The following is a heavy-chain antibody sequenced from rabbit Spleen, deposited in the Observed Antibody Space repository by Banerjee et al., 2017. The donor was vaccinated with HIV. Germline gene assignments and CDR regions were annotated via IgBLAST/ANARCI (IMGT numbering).Heavy chain of an antibody. CDR1: GFDFSSTYY. Sequence: QEQLVESGGGLVQPEGSLTLTCTASGFDFSSTYYICWVRQAPGKGLELIACIYTSVGSTWYASRVNGRFTISRSTSLNTVDLKMTSLTAADTATYFCARSGDDYTDYFNLWGQGTLVTVS. D-gene: IGHD2-1*01. V-gene: IGHV1S43*01. J-gene: IGHJ4*01. CDR3: ARSGDDYTDYFNL. CDR2: IYTSVGST.